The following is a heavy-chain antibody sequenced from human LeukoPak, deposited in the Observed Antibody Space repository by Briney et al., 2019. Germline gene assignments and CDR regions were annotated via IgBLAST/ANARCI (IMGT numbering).Heavy chain of an antibody. Sequence: GGSLRLSCAASGFTFSSYGMHWVRQAPGKGLEWVAVISYDGSNKYYADSVKGRFTISRDNSKNTLYLQMNSLRAGDTAVYYCASGYPAYFDYWGQGTLVTVSS. D-gene: IGHD5-18*01. CDR1: GFTFSSYG. J-gene: IGHJ4*02. V-gene: IGHV3-30*03. CDR2: ISYDGSNK. CDR3: ASGYPAYFDY.